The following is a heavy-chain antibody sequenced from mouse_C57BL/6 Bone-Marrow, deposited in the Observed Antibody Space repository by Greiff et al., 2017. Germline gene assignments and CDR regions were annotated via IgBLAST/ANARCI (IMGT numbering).Heavy chain of an antibody. CDR3: ARRFYLDY. CDR1: GFTFSSYG. J-gene: IGHJ2*01. Sequence: EVNVVESGGDLVKPGGSLKLSCAASGFTFSSYGMSWVRQTPDKRLEWVATISSGGSYTYYPDSVKGRFTISRDNAKNTLYLQVSILKSEDTPMYYCARRFYLDYWGQGTALTVSS. V-gene: IGHV5-6*02. CDR2: ISSGGSYT.